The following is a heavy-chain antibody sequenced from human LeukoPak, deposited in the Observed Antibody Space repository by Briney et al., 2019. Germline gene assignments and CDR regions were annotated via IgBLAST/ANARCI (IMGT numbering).Heavy chain of an antibody. D-gene: IGHD1-26*01. CDR3: ARHYRVGSTNMGTYFDY. CDR1: DVSISNYF. CDR2: ISNSGSV. J-gene: IGHJ4*02. Sequence: SETLSLTCTVSDVSISNYFWSWIRQPPGKGLEWIGYISNSGSVNYNPSLKSRVTISADTSKNQFSLKLSSVTAADTAMYYCARHYRVGSTNMGTYFDYWGQGTLVTVSS. V-gene: IGHV4-59*08.